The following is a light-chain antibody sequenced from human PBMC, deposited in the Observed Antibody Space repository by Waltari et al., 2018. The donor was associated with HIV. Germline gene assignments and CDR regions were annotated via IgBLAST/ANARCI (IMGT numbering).Light chain of an antibody. CDR1: SSDIGVYNF. CDR3: ASYTRSGILL. J-gene: IGLJ2*01. Sequence: QSALTQPASASGSPGKPITISCTGSSSDIGVYNFVSWYQQRPGKAPKLMIYEVSDRPSGSSNRFSGSKSGITASLTISGLQADDEADYYCASYTRSGILLFGGGTRLTVL. V-gene: IGLV2-14*01. CDR2: EVS.